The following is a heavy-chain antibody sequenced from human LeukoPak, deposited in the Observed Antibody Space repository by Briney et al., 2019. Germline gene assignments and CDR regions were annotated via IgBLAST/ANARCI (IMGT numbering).Heavy chain of an antibody. J-gene: IGHJ3*02. CDR3: ARPRSSGSYYWDAFDI. CDR1: GYTFTSYW. V-gene: IGHV5-51*01. CDR2: IYPGNSDT. Sequence: GESLKIPCKGSGYTFTSYWIAWVRQMPGKGLEWMGIIYPGNSDTRYSPSFQGEVTISADKSITTAYLQWSSLKASDTAIYYCARPRSSGSYYWDAFDIWGQGTRVTVSS. D-gene: IGHD3-10*01.